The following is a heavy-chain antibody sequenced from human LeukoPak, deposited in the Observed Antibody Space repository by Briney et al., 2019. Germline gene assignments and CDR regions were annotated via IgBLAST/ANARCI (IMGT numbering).Heavy chain of an antibody. CDR2: IWYDGSNR. CDR3: ARGMTGSYFGHFDY. CDR1: GFTLANYG. V-gene: IGHV3-33*01. J-gene: IGHJ4*02. D-gene: IGHD1-26*01. Sequence: GRYLRLSCAASGFTLANYGMHWVRQAPGKGLEWVAVIWYDGSNRYYEDSVKGRFTISRDKSKNTLYLQMNSLRAEDTAVYYCARGMTGSYFGHFDYWGQGTLVTVSS.